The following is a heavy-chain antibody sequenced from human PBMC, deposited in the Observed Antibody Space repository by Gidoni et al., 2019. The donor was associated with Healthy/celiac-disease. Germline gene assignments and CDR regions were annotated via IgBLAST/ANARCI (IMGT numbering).Heavy chain of an antibody. CDR1: GFTFSNAW. D-gene: IGHD2-2*01. J-gene: IGHJ3*02. CDR2: IKSKTDGGTT. Sequence: ASGFTFSNAWMNWVRQAPGKGLEWVGRIKSKTDGGTTDYAAPVKGRFTISRDDSKNTLYLQMNSLKTEDTAVYYCTTAIPAATAFDIWGQGTMVTVSS. V-gene: IGHV3-15*07. CDR3: TTAIPAATAFDI.